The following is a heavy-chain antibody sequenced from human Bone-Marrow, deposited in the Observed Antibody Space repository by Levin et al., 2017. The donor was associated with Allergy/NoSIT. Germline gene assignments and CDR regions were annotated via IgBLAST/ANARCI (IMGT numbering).Heavy chain of an antibody. CDR2: MNPNSGNT. Sequence: GASVKVSCKASGYTFTSYDINWVRQGTGQGLEWMGWMNPNSGNTGYAQKFQGRVTMTRDTSISTAYMELSSLGSEDTAVYFCARRGKTVTNAYHYGMDVWGQGTTVTVPS. CDR3: ARRGKTVTNAYHYGMDV. D-gene: IGHD1-1*01. V-gene: IGHV1-8*01. J-gene: IGHJ6*02. CDR1: GYTFTSYD.